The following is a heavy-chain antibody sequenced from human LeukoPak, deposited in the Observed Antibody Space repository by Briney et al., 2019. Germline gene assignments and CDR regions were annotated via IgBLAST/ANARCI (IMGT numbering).Heavy chain of an antibody. CDR1: GFAFDDYA. Sequence: GGSLRLSCAASGFAFDDYAMHWVRQAPGKGLEWVSLISGDGGSTYYADSVKGRFTISRDNSKNSLYLQMNSLRTEDTALYYCAKDIASSGYEGTFDYWGQGTLVTVSS. CDR2: ISGDGGST. CDR3: AKDIASSGYEGTFDY. V-gene: IGHV3-43*02. D-gene: IGHD5-12*01. J-gene: IGHJ4*02.